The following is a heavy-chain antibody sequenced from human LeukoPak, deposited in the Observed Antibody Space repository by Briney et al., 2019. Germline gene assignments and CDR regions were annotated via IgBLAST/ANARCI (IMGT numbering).Heavy chain of an antibody. CDR2: IYPGDSDT. V-gene: IGHV5-51*01. D-gene: IGHD2-21*02. Sequence: GESLKISCKGSGYSFTSYWISWGRQMPGKGLEWMGIIYPGDSDTTYSPSFQGQVTISVERSVRTAYLPWSSLKASDSAIYYCTRPELRTVVVATALHAFDVWGQGTMVTVSS. CDR3: TRPELRTVVVATALHAFDV. J-gene: IGHJ3*01. CDR1: GYSFTSYW.